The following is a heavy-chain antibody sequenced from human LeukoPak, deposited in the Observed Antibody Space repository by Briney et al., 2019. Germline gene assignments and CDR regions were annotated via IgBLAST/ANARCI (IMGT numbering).Heavy chain of an antibody. D-gene: IGHD6-6*01. Sequence: GGSLRLSCEASGFTFSSYDMHWVRQAPGKGLEWVAFIRYDGSYTYYADSVKGRFTISRDNTKNSLYLQMNSLRAEDTAVYYCARIAYSSSSCFDYWGQGTLVTVSS. CDR2: IRYDGSYT. J-gene: IGHJ4*02. V-gene: IGHV3-30*02. CDR1: GFTFSSYD. CDR3: ARIAYSSSSCFDY.